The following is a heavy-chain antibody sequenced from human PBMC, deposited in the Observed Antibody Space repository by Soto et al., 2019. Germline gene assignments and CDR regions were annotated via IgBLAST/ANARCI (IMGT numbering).Heavy chain of an antibody. Sequence: SETLSLTCTVSGGSISSYYWSWIRQPAGKGLEWIGRIYTSGSTNYNPSLKSRVTMSVDTSKNQFSLKLSSVTAADTAVYYCARDYYDSSGRRYNWFDPWGQGTLVTVSS. D-gene: IGHD3-22*01. CDR3: ARDYYDSSGRRYNWFDP. CDR2: IYTSGST. CDR1: GGSISSYY. J-gene: IGHJ5*02. V-gene: IGHV4-4*07.